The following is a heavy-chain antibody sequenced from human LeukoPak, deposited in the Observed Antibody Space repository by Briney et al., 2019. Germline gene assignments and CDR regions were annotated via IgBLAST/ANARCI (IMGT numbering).Heavy chain of an antibody. D-gene: IGHD3-9*01. CDR2: IYYSGST. CDR3: ARDLWDFDPMMGGYYYMNV. Sequence: SETLSLTCTVSGGSISSSSYYWGWIRQPPGKGLEWSGSIYYSGSTYYNPSLNSRVTISVDTSKTQFSLKLSSVTAADTAVYYCARDLWDFDPMMGGYYYMNVWGKGTTVTVSS. V-gene: IGHV4-39*07. CDR1: GGSISSSSYY. J-gene: IGHJ6*03.